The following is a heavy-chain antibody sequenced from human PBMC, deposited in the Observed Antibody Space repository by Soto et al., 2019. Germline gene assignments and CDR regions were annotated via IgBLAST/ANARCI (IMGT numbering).Heavy chain of an antibody. CDR3: ARDGRPGHYYRLDV. CDR1: GGTFSSYT. Sequence: SVKVSCKASGGTFSSYTISWVRQAPGQGLEWMGRTIPILGIANYAQKFQGRVTITADKSTSTAYMELSSLRSEDTAVYYCARDGRPGHYYRLDVWGQGTTVTVSS. CDR2: TIPILGIA. D-gene: IGHD6-6*01. V-gene: IGHV1-69*04. J-gene: IGHJ6*02.